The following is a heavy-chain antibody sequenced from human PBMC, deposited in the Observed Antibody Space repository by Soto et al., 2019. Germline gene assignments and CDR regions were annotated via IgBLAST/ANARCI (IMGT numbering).Heavy chain of an antibody. CDR1: GYTFTSYG. D-gene: IGHD2-2*01. J-gene: IGHJ4*02. CDR2: ISAYNGNT. V-gene: IGHV1-18*01. Sequence: GASVKVSCKASGYTFTSYGISWVRQAPGQGLEWMGWISAYNGNTNYAQKLQGRVTMTTDTSTSTAYMELRSLRSDDTAVYYCARRYCSSTSCYSFDYWGQGTLVTSP. CDR3: ARRYCSSTSCYSFDY.